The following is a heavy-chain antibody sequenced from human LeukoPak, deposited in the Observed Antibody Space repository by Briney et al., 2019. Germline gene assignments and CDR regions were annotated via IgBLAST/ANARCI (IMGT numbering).Heavy chain of an antibody. Sequence: GESLKISCKGSGYSFTSYWISWVRQVPGKGLEWMGRIDPSDSYTNYSPSFQGHVTISADKSISTAYLQRSSLKASDTAMYYCARGGVVATRGSYGGNDAFDIWGQGTMVTVSS. V-gene: IGHV5-10-1*01. CDR1: GYSFTSYW. J-gene: IGHJ3*02. CDR2: IDPSDSYT. CDR3: ARGGVVATRGSYGGNDAFDI. D-gene: IGHD5-12*01.